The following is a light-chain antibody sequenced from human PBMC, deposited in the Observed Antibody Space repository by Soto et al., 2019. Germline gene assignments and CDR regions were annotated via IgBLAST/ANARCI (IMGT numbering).Light chain of an antibody. CDR1: SSDVGGYNY. Sequence: QSVLTQPASVSGSPGQSITISCTGTSSDVGGYNYVSWYQQHPGKAPKLMIYEVSNRPSGVSNRFSGSKSGNTASLTISGLQAEDEAEYYCSSYTSSSTLVVFGTGTKLTVL. CDR3: SSYTSSSTLVV. J-gene: IGLJ1*01. V-gene: IGLV2-14*01. CDR2: EVS.